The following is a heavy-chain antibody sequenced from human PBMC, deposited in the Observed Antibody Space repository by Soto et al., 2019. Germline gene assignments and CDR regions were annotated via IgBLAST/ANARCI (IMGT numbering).Heavy chain of an antibody. V-gene: IGHV1-46*01. J-gene: IGHJ6*01. CDR2: INPSGGST. D-gene: IGHD3-3*01. CDR3: ARVPNGVGYDFWSGYYKSEEEYYYYGMDV. Sequence: QVQLVQSGAEVKKPGASVKVSCKASGYTFTSYYMHWVRQAPGQGLEWMGIINPSGGSTSYAQKFQGRVTMTRDTSTSTVYMELSSLRSEDTAVYYCARVPNGVGYDFWSGYYKSEEEYYYYGMDVW. CDR1: GYTFTSYY.